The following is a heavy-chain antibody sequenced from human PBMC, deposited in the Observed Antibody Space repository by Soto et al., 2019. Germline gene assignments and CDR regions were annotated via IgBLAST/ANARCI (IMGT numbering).Heavy chain of an antibody. CDR2: IYYSWST. D-gene: IGHD6-13*01. CDR1: SGSISSYY. Sequence: SDTLSLTCTVSSGSISSYYCIWILQPPGKGLECIGYIYYSWSTNYNPSLKSRVTISVDTSKNQFSLKLSSVTAADTAVYYCARHARSSSRYDYWGQGTLVTVSS. J-gene: IGHJ4*02. V-gene: IGHV4-59*08. CDR3: ARHARSSSRYDY.